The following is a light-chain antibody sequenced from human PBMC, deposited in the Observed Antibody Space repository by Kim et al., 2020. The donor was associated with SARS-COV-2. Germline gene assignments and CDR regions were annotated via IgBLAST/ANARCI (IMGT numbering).Light chain of an antibody. Sequence: SWAPGDRATLSGRASQSVSSNLAWYQQKPGQAPRLLIYGASTRATGIPARFSGSGSGTEFTLTISSLQSEDFAVYYCQQYNNWITFGQGTRLEIK. CDR2: GAS. J-gene: IGKJ5*01. CDR3: QQYNNWIT. V-gene: IGKV3-15*01. CDR1: QSVSSN.